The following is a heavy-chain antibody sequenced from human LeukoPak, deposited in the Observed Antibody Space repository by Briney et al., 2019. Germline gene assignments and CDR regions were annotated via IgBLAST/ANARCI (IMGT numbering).Heavy chain of an antibody. D-gene: IGHD2-2*01. CDR1: GYTFTSYY. V-gene: IGHV1-46*01. CDR3: ATHCSSTSCPFDAFDI. J-gene: IGHJ3*02. CDR2: INPSGGST. Sequence: DSVKVSCKASGYTFTSYYMHWVRQAPGQGLEWMGIINPSGGSTSYAQKFQGRVTMTRDTSTSTVYMELSSLRSEDTAVYYCATHCSSTSCPFDAFDIWGQGTMVTVSS.